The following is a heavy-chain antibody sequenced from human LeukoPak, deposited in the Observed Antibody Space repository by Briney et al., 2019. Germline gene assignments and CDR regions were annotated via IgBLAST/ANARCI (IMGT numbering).Heavy chain of an antibody. CDR1: GGSISSYY. Sequence: SETLSLTCTVSGGSISSYYWSWIRQPPGKGLEWIGYIYYSGSTNYNPSLKSRVTISVDTSKNQFSLKLSSVTAADTAVYYCAREACSGGSCYLYFDYWGQGTLVTVSS. V-gene: IGHV4-59*01. CDR3: AREACSGGSCYLYFDY. J-gene: IGHJ4*02. CDR2: IYYSGST. D-gene: IGHD2-15*01.